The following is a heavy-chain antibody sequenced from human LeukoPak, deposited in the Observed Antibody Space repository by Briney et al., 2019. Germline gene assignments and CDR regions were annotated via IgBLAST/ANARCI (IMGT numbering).Heavy chain of an antibody. CDR1: GGSFSGYY. V-gene: IGHV4-34*01. CDR3: ARRNNKLRWQNFDY. CDR2: INHSGST. J-gene: IGHJ4*02. D-gene: IGHD4-23*01. Sequence: SETLSLTCAVYGGSFSGYYWSWIRQPPGKGLEWIGEINHSGSTNYNPSLKSRVTISVDTSKNQFSLKLSSVTAADTAVYYCARRNNKLRWQNFDYWGQGTLVTVSS.